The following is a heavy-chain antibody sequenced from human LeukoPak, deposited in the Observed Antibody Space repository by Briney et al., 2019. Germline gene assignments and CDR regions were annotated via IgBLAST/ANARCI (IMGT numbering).Heavy chain of an antibody. CDR1: GYTFTSYG. D-gene: IGHD5-12*01. J-gene: IGHJ6*02. CDR3: ARISIVANEWYYYGMDV. Sequence: GASVKVSCKASGYTFTSYGISWVRQAPGQGLEWMGWISAYNGNTNYAQKLQGRVTMTTDTSTSTAYMELRSLRSDDTAVYYCARISIVANEWYYYGMDVWGQGTTVTVSS. CDR2: ISAYNGNT. V-gene: IGHV1-18*01.